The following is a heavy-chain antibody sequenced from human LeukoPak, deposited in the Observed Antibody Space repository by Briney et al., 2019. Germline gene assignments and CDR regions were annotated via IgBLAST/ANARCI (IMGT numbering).Heavy chain of an antibody. CDR3: ARDPRCSSTSCFNWFDP. Sequence: GGSLILSCAASGFTFSSYAMSWVRQAPGKGLEWVSAISGSGGSTYYADSVKGRFTISRDNAKNSLYLQMNSLRAEDTAVYCCARDPRCSSTSCFNWFDPWGQGTLVTVSS. CDR1: GFTFSSYA. CDR2: ISGSGGST. V-gene: IGHV3-23*01. D-gene: IGHD2-2*01. J-gene: IGHJ5*02.